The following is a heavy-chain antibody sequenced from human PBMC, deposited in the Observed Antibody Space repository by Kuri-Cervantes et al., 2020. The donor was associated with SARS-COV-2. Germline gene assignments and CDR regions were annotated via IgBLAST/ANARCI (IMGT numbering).Heavy chain of an antibody. Sequence: GSLSLTCTVSGGSISSSSYYWGWIRQPPGKGLEWIGSIYYSGSTYYNPSLKSRVTISVDTSKNQFSLKLSSVTAADTAVYYCARHPPRSSYYYYYMDVWGKGTTVTVSS. CDR3: ARHPPRSSYYYYYMDV. V-gene: IGHV4-39*01. J-gene: IGHJ6*03. CDR1: GGSISSSSYY. CDR2: IYYSGST.